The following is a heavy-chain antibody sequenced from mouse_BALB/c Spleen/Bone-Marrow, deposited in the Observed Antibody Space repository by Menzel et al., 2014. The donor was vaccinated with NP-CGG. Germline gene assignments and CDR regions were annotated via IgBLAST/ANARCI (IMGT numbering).Heavy chain of an antibody. V-gene: IGHV5-12-1*01. Sequence: EVRLVGSGGGLVKPGGSLKLSCAASGFAFSGYDMSWVRQTPEKRLDWVAYISSGGSNTYYPDTVKGRFTISRDNAKNTLYLQMNSLKSEDTAMYYCARQRGYAYAMDYWGQGTSVTVSS. CDR1: GFAFSGYD. J-gene: IGHJ4*01. CDR3: ARQRGYAYAMDY. CDR2: ISSGGSNT. D-gene: IGHD2-2*01.